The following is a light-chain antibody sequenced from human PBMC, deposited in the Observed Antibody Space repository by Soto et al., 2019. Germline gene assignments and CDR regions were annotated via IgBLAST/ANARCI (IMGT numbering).Light chain of an antibody. CDR2: EVS. CDR1: SSDVGGYNY. J-gene: IGLJ1*01. CDR3: SSYGSTSTRYV. Sequence: QSALTQPASVSGSPEQSITISCTGTSSDVGGYNYVSWYQQHPGKAPKLMIYEVSNRPSGVSNRFSGSKSGNTASLTISGLQAEDEADYFCSSYGSTSTRYVFGTGTKLTVL. V-gene: IGLV2-14*01.